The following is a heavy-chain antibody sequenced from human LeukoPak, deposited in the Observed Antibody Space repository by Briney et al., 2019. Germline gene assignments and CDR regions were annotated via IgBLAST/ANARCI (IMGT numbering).Heavy chain of an antibody. Sequence: VSSISTGSSYIYYRDSVKGRFTISRDNAKNSLYLQMDSLRAEDTAVYYCAKDPGSGSGSSKWGQGTLVTVSS. CDR3: AKDPGSGSGSSK. CDR2: ISTGSSYI. V-gene: IGHV3-21*01. D-gene: IGHD3-10*01. J-gene: IGHJ4*02.